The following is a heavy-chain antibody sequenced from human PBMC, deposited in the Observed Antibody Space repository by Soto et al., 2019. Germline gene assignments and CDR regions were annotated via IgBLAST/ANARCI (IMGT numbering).Heavy chain of an antibody. D-gene: IGHD3-10*01. J-gene: IGHJ5*02. CDR3: ARGCRPRFYCVSATNLFDP. CDR2: MNPDSGNT. CDR1: GYTFRSYD. Sequence: QVQLVQSGAEVKKPGASVKVSCKASGYTFRSYDINWVRQATGQGLEWMGWMNPDSGNTAYAQKFQGRVNMTRNTAISTAYMVVSNLRYENTAVYYCARGCRPRFYCVSATNLFDPWGQGTLVTFSS. V-gene: IGHV1-8*01.